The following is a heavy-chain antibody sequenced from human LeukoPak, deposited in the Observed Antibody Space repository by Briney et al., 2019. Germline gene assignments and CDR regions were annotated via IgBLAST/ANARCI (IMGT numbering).Heavy chain of an antibody. D-gene: IGHD1-26*01. Sequence: SETLSLTCTVSGGSISSSSYYWGWIRQPPGKGLEWIGSIYYSGSTYYNPSLKSRVTISVDTSKNQFSLKLSSVTAADTAMYYCARGGSGSYPWVSSSDYWGQGTLVTVSS. CDR2: IYYSGST. J-gene: IGHJ4*02. CDR1: GGSISSSSYY. V-gene: IGHV4-39*07. CDR3: ARGGSGSYPWVSSSDY.